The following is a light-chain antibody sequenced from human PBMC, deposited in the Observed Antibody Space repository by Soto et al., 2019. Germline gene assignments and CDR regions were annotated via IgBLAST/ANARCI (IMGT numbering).Light chain of an antibody. CDR2: IAS. Sequence: EIVLTQSPGTLSLFPGERATLSCRATQSFSRNYLAWYQQKPGQAPRLLIYIASSRATGIPDRFSGSGSGTDFTLTISRLEPEDFAVYYCQQYGTSPWTFGQGTKVEIK. CDR3: QQYGTSPWT. V-gene: IGKV3-20*01. J-gene: IGKJ1*01. CDR1: QSFSRNY.